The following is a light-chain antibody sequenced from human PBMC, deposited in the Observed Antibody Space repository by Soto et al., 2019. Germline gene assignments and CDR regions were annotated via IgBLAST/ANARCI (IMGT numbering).Light chain of an antibody. CDR1: QSISRW. V-gene: IGKV1-5*01. Sequence: DLQLTQSPSTLSSSLGDSVTITCRDSQSISRWLAWYQKKPGKAPKLIIYDASSLESGVPSRFRGSGSGTELTLAISSLQTDDFANYYCQQYNSYYVWACGQGTKVDIK. CDR3: QQYNSYYVWA. J-gene: IGKJ1*01. CDR2: DAS.